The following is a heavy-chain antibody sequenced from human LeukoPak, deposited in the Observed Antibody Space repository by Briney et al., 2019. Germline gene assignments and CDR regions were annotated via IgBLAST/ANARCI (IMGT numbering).Heavy chain of an antibody. CDR1: GYTFTSYG. J-gene: IGHJ4*02. V-gene: IGHV1-18*01. Sequence: ASVKLSCKASGYTFTSYGISWVRQAPGQGLEWMGWISAYNDNTNYAQNLQDRVTMTTDTSTSTAYMELRSLRSDDTAVYYCARDQWGRMVDYWGQGTLVTVSS. CDR3: ARDQWGRMVDY. CDR2: ISAYNDNT. D-gene: IGHD7-27*01.